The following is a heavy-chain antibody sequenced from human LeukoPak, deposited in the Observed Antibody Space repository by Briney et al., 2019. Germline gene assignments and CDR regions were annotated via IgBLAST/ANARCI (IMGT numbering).Heavy chain of an antibody. Sequence: PGGSLRLSCAASGITVSISNNHMNWVRQAPGKGLEWVSAIHLDGTTYYADSVKGRFTISRDNSKNTVYLEMNSLRPEDTALYYCAGGSDTNYWGQGTLVTVSS. CDR2: IHLDGTT. J-gene: IGHJ4*02. CDR1: GITVSISNNH. D-gene: IGHD2-8*01. V-gene: IGHV3-66*02. CDR3: AGGSDTNY.